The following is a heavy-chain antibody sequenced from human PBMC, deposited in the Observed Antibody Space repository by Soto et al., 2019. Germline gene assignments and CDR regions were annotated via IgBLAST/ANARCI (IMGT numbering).Heavy chain of an antibody. D-gene: IGHD6-13*01. CDR2: IYHSGST. CDR1: SDSISSGNW. CDR3: ARRMAAAGDWYFDL. Sequence: QVQLQESGPGLVKPSGTLSLTCAVSSDSISSGNWWTWVRQPPGKGLEWIGEIYHSGSTNYNPSLESRVTISVDKSKNQISLNLNSVTAADTAMYYCARRMAAAGDWYFDLWGRGTLVAVSS. V-gene: IGHV4-4*02. J-gene: IGHJ2*01.